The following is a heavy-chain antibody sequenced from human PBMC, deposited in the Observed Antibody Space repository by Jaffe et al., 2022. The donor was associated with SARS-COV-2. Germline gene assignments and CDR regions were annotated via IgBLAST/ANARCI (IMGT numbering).Heavy chain of an antibody. V-gene: IGHV3-23*01. D-gene: IGHD3-3*01. CDR1: GFTFSTHA. CDR2: ISGSGGST. Sequence: EVQLLESGGGWVQPGGSLRLSCAASGFTFSTHAMSWVRQAPGKGLEWVSAISGSGGSTYYADSVKGRFTISRDNSKNTLYLQLNSLRAEDTAVYYCAKDEAGEGYDFWSGYLGWFDPWGQGTLVTVSS. CDR3: AKDEAGEGYDFWSGYLGWFDP. J-gene: IGHJ5*02.